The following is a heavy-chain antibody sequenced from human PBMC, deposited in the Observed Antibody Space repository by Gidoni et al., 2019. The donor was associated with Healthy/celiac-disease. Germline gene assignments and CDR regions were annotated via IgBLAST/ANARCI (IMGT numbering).Heavy chain of an antibody. CDR2: IYPGDSDT. V-gene: IGHV5-51*01. CDR3: ARLLPRDSSGYYYQTGAFDI. CDR1: GYSFTSYW. J-gene: IGHJ3*02. D-gene: IGHD3-22*01. Sequence: EVQLVQSGAEVKRPGESLKISCKGSGYSFTSYWIGWVRQRPGKGLEWMGIIYPGDSDTRYSPSFQGQVTISADKSISTAYLQWSSLKASDTAMYYCARLLPRDSSGYYYQTGAFDIWGQGTMVTVSS.